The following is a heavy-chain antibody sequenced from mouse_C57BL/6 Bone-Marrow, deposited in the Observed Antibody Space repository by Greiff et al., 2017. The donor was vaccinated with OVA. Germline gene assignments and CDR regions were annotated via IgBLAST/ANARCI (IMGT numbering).Heavy chain of an antibody. D-gene: IGHD2-5*01. V-gene: IGHV5-6*02. CDR3: ARQDSNYDFDY. Sequence: DVMLVESGGDLVKPGGSLKLSCAASGFTFSSYGMSWVRQTPDKRLEWVATISSGGSYTYYPDSVKGRFTISRDNAKNTLYLQMSSLKSEDTAMYYCARQDSNYDFDYWGQGTTLTVSS. J-gene: IGHJ2*01. CDR2: ISSGGSYT. CDR1: GFTFSSYG.